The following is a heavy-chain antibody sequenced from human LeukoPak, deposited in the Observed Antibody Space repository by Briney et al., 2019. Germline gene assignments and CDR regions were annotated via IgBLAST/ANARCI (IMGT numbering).Heavy chain of an antibody. J-gene: IGHJ3*02. Sequence: GGSLRLSCAASGFSVTNHGMSWVRQPSGKGLDWGSGISESGDYTHYVDSVKGRFTIYRDNSQNTLFLQMNSLRAEDTAVYYCVRDGFNYTSRDNDGFDIWGQGTMVTVSS. CDR2: ISESGDYT. CDR1: GFSVTNHG. CDR3: VRDGFNYTSRDNDGFDI. D-gene: IGHD4-11*01. V-gene: IGHV3-23*01.